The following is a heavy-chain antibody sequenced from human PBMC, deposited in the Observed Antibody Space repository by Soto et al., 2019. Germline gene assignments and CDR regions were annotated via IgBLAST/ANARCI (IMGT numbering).Heavy chain of an antibody. D-gene: IGHD6-6*01. CDR2: IWYDGSNK. J-gene: IGHJ6*02. V-gene: IGHV3-33*01. Sequence: GGSLRLSCAASGFTFSSYGMHWVRQAPGKGLEWVAVIWYDGSNKYYADSVKGRFTISRDNSKNTLYLQMNSLRAEDTAVYYCARDQALSSSSPYYYYGMDVWGQGTTVTVSS. CDR3: ARDQALSSSSPYYYYGMDV. CDR1: GFTFSSYG.